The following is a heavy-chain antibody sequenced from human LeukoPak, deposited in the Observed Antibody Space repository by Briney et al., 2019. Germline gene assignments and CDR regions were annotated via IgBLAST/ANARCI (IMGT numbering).Heavy chain of an antibody. Sequence: GGSLRLSCAASGYTFRSYAMQWVRQAPGKGLEYVSAISSDGRITHYANSVKGRFTISRDNSKNTLYLRMGSLRADDMAMYYCGRLSGWYWLDNWGQGTLVTVSS. CDR1: GYTFRSYA. J-gene: IGHJ4*02. CDR2: ISSDGRIT. V-gene: IGHV3-64*01. CDR3: GRLSGWYWLDN. D-gene: IGHD6-19*01.